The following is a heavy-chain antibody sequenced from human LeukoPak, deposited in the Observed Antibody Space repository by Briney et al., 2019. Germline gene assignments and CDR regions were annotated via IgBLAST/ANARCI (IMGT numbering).Heavy chain of an antibody. V-gene: IGHV1-69*13. D-gene: IGHD1-7*01. CDR1: GGTFSSYA. CDR2: IIPIFGTA. CDR3: ARDFTKLELRVYNWFDP. J-gene: IGHJ5*02. Sequence: GASVKVSCKASGGTFSSYAISWVRQAPGQGLEWMGGIIPIFGTANYAQKFQGRVTITADESTSTAYMELSSLRSEDTAVYYCARDFTKLELRVYNWFDPWGQGTLVTVSS.